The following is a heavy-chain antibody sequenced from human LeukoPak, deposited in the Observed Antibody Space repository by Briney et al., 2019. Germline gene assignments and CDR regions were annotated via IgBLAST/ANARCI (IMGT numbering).Heavy chain of an antibody. D-gene: IGHD4-23*01. CDR2: ISAYNGNT. J-gene: IGHJ4*02. CDR3: ALDPRLRWYDFDY. CDR1: RYTFTSYG. Sequence: ASVKVSCKASRYTFTSYGISWVRQAPGQGLEWMGWISAYNGNTNYAQKLQGRVTMATDTSTSTAYMELRSLRSDDTAVYYCALDPRLRWYDFDYWGQGTLVAVSS. V-gene: IGHV1-18*01.